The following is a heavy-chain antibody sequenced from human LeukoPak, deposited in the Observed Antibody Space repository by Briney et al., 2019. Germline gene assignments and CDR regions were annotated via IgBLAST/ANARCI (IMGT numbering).Heavy chain of an antibody. Sequence: PGGSLRLSCAASGFTFSDYYMSWIRQAPGKGLEWVSYISSSGSTIYYADSVKGRFTISRDNAKNSLYLQMNSLRAEDTAVYYCARARRENSLYNWFDPWGQGTLVTVSS. V-gene: IGHV3-11*01. CDR2: ISSSGSTI. J-gene: IGHJ5*02. D-gene: IGHD4-23*01. CDR1: GFTFSDYY. CDR3: ARARRENSLYNWFDP.